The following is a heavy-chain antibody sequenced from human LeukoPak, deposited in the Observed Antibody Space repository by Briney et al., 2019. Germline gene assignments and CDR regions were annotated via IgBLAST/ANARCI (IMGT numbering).Heavy chain of an antibody. CDR1: GGTFSSYA. CDR3: ARERRPETNYDFWSGYNWFDP. CDR2: IIPIFGTA. J-gene: IGHJ5*02. Sequence: SVKVSCKASGGTFSSYAISWVRQAPGQGLEWMGGIIPIFGTANYAQKFQGRVTITADESTSTAYMELSSLRSEDTAVYYCARERRPETNYDFWSGYNWFDPWGQGTLVTVSS. V-gene: IGHV1-69*13. D-gene: IGHD3-3*01.